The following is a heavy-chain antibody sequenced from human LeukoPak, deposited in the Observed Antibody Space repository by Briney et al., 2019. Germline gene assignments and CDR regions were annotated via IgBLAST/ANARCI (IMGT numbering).Heavy chain of an antibody. CDR1: GGSINSYY. D-gene: IGHD3-22*01. CDR3: AKRAMYYDSSGYFSGDAFDI. Sequence: SETLSLTCTVSGGSINSYYWSWIRQPPGKGLEWIGYIYYSGSTNYNPSLKSRVTISVDTSKNQFSLKLSSVTAADTAVYYCAKRAMYYDSSGYFSGDAFDIWGQGTMVTVSS. J-gene: IGHJ3*02. V-gene: IGHV4-59*08. CDR2: IYYSGST.